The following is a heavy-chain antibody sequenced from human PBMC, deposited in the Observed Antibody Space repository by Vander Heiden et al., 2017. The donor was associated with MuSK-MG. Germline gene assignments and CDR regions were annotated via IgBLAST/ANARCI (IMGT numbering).Heavy chain of an antibody. Sequence: QLQLQESGPGLVKPSETLSLTCSVSGGSISSSSYYWGWIRQPPGKGLEWIGSIYYSGSTYYNPYRKSRVTISVDTSKNQFSLKLSSVTAADTSVYYCARLSVTTSQGWFVPWGQGTLVTVSS. CDR3: ARLSVTTSQGWFVP. V-gene: IGHV4-39*01. J-gene: IGHJ5*02. CDR1: GGSISSSSYY. D-gene: IGHD3-3*01. CDR2: IYYSGST.